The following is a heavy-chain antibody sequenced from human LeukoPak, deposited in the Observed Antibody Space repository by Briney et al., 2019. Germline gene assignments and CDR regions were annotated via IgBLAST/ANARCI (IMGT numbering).Heavy chain of an antibody. CDR1: GYTFTDYY. Sequence: ASVRVSCKASGYTFTDYYLHWVRQAPGQGFEWMGWINPNSGDTNYAQKFQGRVTMTRDTSISTAHMEMSRLRSDDTAVYYCARANFLYCSSTTCLFDYWGQGTLVTVSS. CDR3: ARANFLYCSSTTCLFDY. J-gene: IGHJ4*02. V-gene: IGHV1-2*02. CDR2: INPNSGDT. D-gene: IGHD2-2*01.